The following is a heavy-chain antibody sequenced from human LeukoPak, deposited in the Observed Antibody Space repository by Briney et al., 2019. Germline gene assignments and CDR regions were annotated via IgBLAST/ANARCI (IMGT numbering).Heavy chain of an antibody. V-gene: IGHV4-4*07. CDR2: IYTSGST. CDR1: GGSISSYY. J-gene: IGHJ4*02. CDR3: ARDLGYCSSTSCYTRGAYFDY. D-gene: IGHD2-2*02. Sequence: SETLSLTCTVSGGSISSYYWSWIRQPAGKGLEWIGRIYTSGSTNYNPSLKSRVTISVDTSKNQFSLKLSSVTAADTAVYYCARDLGYCSSTSCYTRGAYFDYWGQGTLVTVSS.